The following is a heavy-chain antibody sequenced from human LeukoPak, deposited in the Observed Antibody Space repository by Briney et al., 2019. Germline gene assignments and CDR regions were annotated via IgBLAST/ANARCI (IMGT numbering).Heavy chain of an antibody. D-gene: IGHD1-7*01. V-gene: IGHV3-30*18. CDR3: AKDNWDYVGPNWFDP. CDR2: ISYDGSAR. Sequence: PGRSLRLSCAASGFSFSTYGMHWVRQAPGKGLEWVAVISYDGSARYYVDSVKGRFTISRDNSKNTLYLQMNSLRAEDTAVYYCAKDNWDYVGPNWFDPWGQGTLVTVSS. CDR1: GFSFSTYG. J-gene: IGHJ5*02.